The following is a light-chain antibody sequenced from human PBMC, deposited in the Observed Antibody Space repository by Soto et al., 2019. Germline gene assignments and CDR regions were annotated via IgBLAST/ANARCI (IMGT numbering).Light chain of an antibody. Sequence: EIVLTQSPGTLSLSPGERATLSCRASQSVSSNLAWYQHKPGQAPRLLIHGASTRATGIPARFSGSGSGTDFTLTISSLEPEDFAVYYCQRRSNWPLWTFGQGTKVDIK. CDR2: GAS. CDR1: QSVSSN. CDR3: QRRSNWPLWT. J-gene: IGKJ1*01. V-gene: IGKV3-11*01.